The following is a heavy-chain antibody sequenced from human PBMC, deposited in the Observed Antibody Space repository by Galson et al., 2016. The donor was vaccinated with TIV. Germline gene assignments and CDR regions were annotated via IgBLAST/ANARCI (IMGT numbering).Heavy chain of an antibody. Sequence: LRLSCAASGFKFDVSPMIWIRQAPGMGLEWVSAMRGTGFSTYYADSVKGRFTITRDLSNSTLFLQMNSLRAEDTAIYYCAKIGGRTGLGFRYFDYWGQGTLVTVSS. CDR1: GFKFDVSP. CDR3: AKIGGRTGLGFRYFDY. V-gene: IGHV3-23*01. J-gene: IGHJ4*02. D-gene: IGHD3-16*01. CDR2: MRGTGFST.